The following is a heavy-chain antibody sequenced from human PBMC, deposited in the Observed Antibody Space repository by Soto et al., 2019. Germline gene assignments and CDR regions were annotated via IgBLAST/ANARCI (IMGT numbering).Heavy chain of an antibody. D-gene: IGHD2-2*01. CDR2: ISGTDGST. CDR3: AKRACSTASCSYFDY. CDR1: GFTFRTYD. J-gene: IGHJ4*02. Sequence: PGGSLRLSCAASGFTFRTYDMSWVRQAPGKGLEWVSGISGTDGSTSYIDSVKGRFTISRDDSENTLYPQMNSLRAEDTAVYYCAKRACSTASCSYFDYWGQGTLVTVSS. V-gene: IGHV3-23*01.